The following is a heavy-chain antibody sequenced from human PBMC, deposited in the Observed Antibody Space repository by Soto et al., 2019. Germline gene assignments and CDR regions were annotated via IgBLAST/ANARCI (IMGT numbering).Heavy chain of an antibody. CDR3: AREGDEYSSYPGGY. J-gene: IGHJ4*02. Sequence: QVQLQESGPGLVKPSQTLSLTCTVSGGSISSGGYYWSWIRQHPGKGLEWIGYIYYSWSTYYHPSLKSRVTISVDTSKNQFSLKLSSVTAADTAVYYCAREGDEYSSYPGGYWGQGTLVTVSS. D-gene: IGHD6-6*01. CDR1: GGSISSGGYY. V-gene: IGHV4-31*03. CDR2: IYYSWST.